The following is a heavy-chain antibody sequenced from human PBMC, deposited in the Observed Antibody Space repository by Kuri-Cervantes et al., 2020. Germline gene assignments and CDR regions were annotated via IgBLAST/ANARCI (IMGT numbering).Heavy chain of an antibody. J-gene: IGHJ6*02. Sequence: GESLKISCAASGFTFSSYAMHWVRQAPGKGLEWVAVISYDGSNKYYADSVKGRFTISRDNSKNSLYLQMNSLRDEDTAVYYCARMTYYYDSSVPYYYYGMDVWGQGTTVTVSS. CDR1: GFTFSSYA. V-gene: IGHV3-30-3*01. CDR3: ARMTYYYDSSVPYYYYGMDV. D-gene: IGHD3-22*01. CDR2: ISYDGSNK.